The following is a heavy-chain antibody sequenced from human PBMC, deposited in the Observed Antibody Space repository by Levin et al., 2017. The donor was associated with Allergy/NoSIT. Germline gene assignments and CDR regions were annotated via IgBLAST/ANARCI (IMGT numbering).Heavy chain of an antibody. CDR2: IYPNDADT. CDR1: GYTFTRYW. CDR3: ARGRDFSSSWYWGT. V-gene: IGHV5-51*01. D-gene: IGHD6-13*01. Sequence: GGSLRLSCKASGYTFTRYWIAWVRQMPGKGLEWMGIIYPNDADTRYSPSFQGQVTISADKSISTAYLQWSSLKASDTAMYFCARGRDFSSSWYWGTWGQGTLVTVSS. J-gene: IGHJ5*02.